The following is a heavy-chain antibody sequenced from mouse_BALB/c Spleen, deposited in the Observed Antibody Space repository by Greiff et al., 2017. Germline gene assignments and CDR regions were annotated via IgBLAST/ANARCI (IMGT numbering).Heavy chain of an antibody. Sequence: EVQLQQSGAELVKPGASVKLSCTASGFNIKDTYMHWVKQRPEQGLEWIGRIDTANGNTKYDPKFQGKATITADTSSNTAYLQLSSLTSEDTAVYYCAMGPWFAYWGQGTLVTVSA. CDR2: IDTANGNT. V-gene: IGHV14-3*02. CDR3: AMGPWFAY. CDR1: GFNIKDTY. J-gene: IGHJ3*01.